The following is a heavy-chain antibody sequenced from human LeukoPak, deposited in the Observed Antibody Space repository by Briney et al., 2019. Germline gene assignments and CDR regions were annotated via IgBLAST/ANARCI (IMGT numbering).Heavy chain of an antibody. CDR1: GGSISPYY. V-gene: IGHV4-59*01. Sequence: PSETLSLTCTVSGGSISPYYWSWIRQPPGKGLEWIGYIYNSGSTNHNPSLKSRVTISIDTSKNQFSLKLTSVTAADTAVYYCARGTTWIVSDYWGQGTLVTVSS. J-gene: IGHJ4*02. CDR3: ARGTTWIVSDY. D-gene: IGHD3-22*01. CDR2: IYNSGST.